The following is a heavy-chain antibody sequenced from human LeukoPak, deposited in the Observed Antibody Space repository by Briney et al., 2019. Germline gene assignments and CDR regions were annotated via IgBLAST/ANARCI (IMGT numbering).Heavy chain of an antibody. J-gene: IGHJ3*02. D-gene: IGHD3-22*01. CDR3: ARVAGHYYDSSGYYYGAFDI. CDR2: ISAYNGNT. CDR1: GYTFTSHG. V-gene: IGHV1-18*01. Sequence: GASVKVSCKASGYTFTSHGISWVRQAPGQGLEWMGWISAYNGNTNYAQKLQGRVTMTTDTSTGTAYMELRSLRSDDTAVYYCARVAGHYYDSSGYYYGAFDIWGQGTMVTVSS.